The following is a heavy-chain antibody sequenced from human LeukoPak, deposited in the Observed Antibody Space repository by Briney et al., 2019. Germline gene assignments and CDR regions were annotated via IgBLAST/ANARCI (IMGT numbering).Heavy chain of an antibody. Sequence: RSSETLSLTCAVYGGSFSGYYWSWIRQPPGKGLEWIGESNHSGSTNYNPSLKSRVTISVDTSKNQFSLKLSSVTAADTAVYNCARGMTTIDAFDIWGQGTMVTVSS. CDR3: ARGMTTIDAFDI. CDR1: GGSFSGYY. CDR2: SNHSGST. J-gene: IGHJ3*02. V-gene: IGHV4-34*01. D-gene: IGHD4-17*01.